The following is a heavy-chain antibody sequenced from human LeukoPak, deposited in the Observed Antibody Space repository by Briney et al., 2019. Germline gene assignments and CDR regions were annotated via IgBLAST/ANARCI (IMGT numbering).Heavy chain of an antibody. CDR2: ISSSSSYI. J-gene: IGHJ4*02. CDR1: GFTFTRSA. V-gene: IGHV3-21*01. CDR3: ARDSRYCSGGSCSTYYFDY. Sequence: GGSLRLSCAASGFTFTRSAMGWVRQAPGKGLEWVSSISSSSSYIYYADSVKGRFTISRDNAKNSLYLQMNSLRAEDTAVYYCARDSRYCSGGSCSTYYFDYWGQGTLVTVSS. D-gene: IGHD2-15*01.